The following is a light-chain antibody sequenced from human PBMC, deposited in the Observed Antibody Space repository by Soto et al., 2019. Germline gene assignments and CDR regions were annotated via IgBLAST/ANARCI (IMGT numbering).Light chain of an antibody. J-gene: IGKJ5*01. V-gene: IGKV3-15*01. CDR2: DVS. Sequence: DIVMTQSAATLSVSPGERATLSCRAGQGVTTNFAWYQQKSGQSPRLLIYDVSIRATGVPARFSGTGSETDFTLTISGLQSEDSAVYFCQQYNNWPFSFGQRTRLEIK. CDR1: QGVTTN. CDR3: QQYNNWPFS.